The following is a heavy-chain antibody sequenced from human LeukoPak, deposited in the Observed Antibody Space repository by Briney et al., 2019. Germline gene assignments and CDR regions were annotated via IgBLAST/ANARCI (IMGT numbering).Heavy chain of an antibody. CDR2: ISGSGVST. CDR3: AKDPWGDYYDTSGFYSTFQH. Sequence: GGSLRLSCAASEFTFSSSAMSWVRQAPGKGLGWVSTISGSGVSTYYADSLKGRFTISRDNSKNTLYLQMNSLTAEDTAVYYCAKDPWGDYYDTSGFYSTFQHWGQGTLVTVSS. J-gene: IGHJ1*01. D-gene: IGHD3-22*01. CDR1: EFTFSSSA. V-gene: IGHV3-23*01.